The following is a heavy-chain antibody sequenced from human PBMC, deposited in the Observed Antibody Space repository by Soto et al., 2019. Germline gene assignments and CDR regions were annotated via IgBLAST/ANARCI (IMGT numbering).Heavy chain of an antibody. CDR3: AKECSYGYASGFDP. D-gene: IGHD5-18*01. J-gene: IGHJ5*02. Sequence: QVQLVESGGGVVQPGRSLRLSCAASGFTFSSYGMHWVRQAPGKGLEWVAVISYDGSNKYYADSVKGRFTISRDNSKNTLYLQMNSLRAEDTAVYYCAKECSYGYASGFDPWGQGTLVTVAS. CDR2: ISYDGSNK. V-gene: IGHV3-30*18. CDR1: GFTFSSYG.